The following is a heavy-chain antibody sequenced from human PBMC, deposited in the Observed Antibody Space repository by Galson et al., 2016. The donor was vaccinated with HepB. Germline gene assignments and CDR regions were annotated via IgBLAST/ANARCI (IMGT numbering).Heavy chain of an antibody. CDR3: AKDAAYDFWSGHEGNYRMDV. Sequence: CAGSGFTFSNYGIHWVRQAPGKGLEWVAVISYDGSNKYYADFLKGRFIISRENSKNTLYLQMNSLRADDTAVYYCAKDAAYDFWSGHEGNYRMDVWGQGTTVTVSS. J-gene: IGHJ6*02. CDR2: ISYDGSNK. CDR1: GFTFSNYG. D-gene: IGHD3/OR15-3a*01. V-gene: IGHV3-30*18.